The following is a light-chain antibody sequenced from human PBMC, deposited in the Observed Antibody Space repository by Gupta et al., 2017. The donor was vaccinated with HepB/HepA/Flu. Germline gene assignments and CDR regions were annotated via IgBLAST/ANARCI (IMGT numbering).Light chain of an antibody. Sequence: QSALTQPASVSGSPGQSINISCTGTSSDVGGYNYVSWYQQHPGKAPKLMIYDVSNRPSGVSNRFSGSKSGNTASLTISGLQAEDEADYYCSSYTSSSPWVFGGGTKLTVL. CDR1: SSDVGGYNY. CDR2: DVS. CDR3: SSYTSSSPWV. J-gene: IGLJ3*02. V-gene: IGLV2-14*03.